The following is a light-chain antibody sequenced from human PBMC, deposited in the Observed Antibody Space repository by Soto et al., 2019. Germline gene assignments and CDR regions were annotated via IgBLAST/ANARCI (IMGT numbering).Light chain of an antibody. CDR1: SSDVGGYKY. Sequence: QSALTQPRSVSVSPGQSVTSSCTGTSSDVGGYKYVSWYQQRPGKAPKVIIFDVNKRPSGVPGRFSGSKSGNTASLTISGLQTEDDADYYCCSYTGSFYIFGTGTKVTVL. CDR2: DVN. J-gene: IGLJ1*01. V-gene: IGLV2-11*01. CDR3: CSYTGSFYI.